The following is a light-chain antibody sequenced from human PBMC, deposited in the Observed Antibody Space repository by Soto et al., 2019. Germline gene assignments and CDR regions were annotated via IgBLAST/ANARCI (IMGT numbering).Light chain of an antibody. Sequence: QSALTQPASVSGSPGQSITISCTGANSDVGSYNFVSWYQQPPGKPPNLIIYDVSDRPSGVSHRFSGSKSGNTASLTISGLQSEDEAYYYCTSYTSSRSYVFGTGTKVTVL. CDR2: DVS. J-gene: IGLJ1*01. CDR3: TSYTSSRSYV. V-gene: IGLV2-14*01. CDR1: NSDVGSYNF.